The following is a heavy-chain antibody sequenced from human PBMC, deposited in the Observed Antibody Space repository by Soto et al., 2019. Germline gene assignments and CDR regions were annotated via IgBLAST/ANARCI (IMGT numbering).Heavy chain of an antibody. CDR2: IYYSGST. CDR3: ARTSSGSPFDY. CDR1: GGSVSSGSYY. J-gene: IGHJ4*02. Sequence: PSETLSLTCTVSGGSVSSGSYYWSWIRQPPGKGLEWIGYIYYSGSTNYNPSLKSRVTISVDTSKNQFSLKLSSVTAADTAVYYCARTSSGSPFDYWGQGTLVTVSS. V-gene: IGHV4-61*01. D-gene: IGHD3-22*01.